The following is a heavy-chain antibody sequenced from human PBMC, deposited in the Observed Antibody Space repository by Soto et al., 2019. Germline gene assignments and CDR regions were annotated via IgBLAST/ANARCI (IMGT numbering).Heavy chain of an antibody. CDR2: INHSGST. J-gene: IGHJ4*02. V-gene: IGHV4-34*01. Sequence: PSETLSLTCAVYGGSFSGYYWSWIRQPPGKGLEWIEEINHSGSTNYNPSLKSRVTISVDTSKNQFSLKLSSVTAADTAVYYCARGLWSRRFDYWGQGTLVTVSS. CDR3: ARGLWSRRFDY. D-gene: IGHD1-1*01. CDR1: GGSFSGYY.